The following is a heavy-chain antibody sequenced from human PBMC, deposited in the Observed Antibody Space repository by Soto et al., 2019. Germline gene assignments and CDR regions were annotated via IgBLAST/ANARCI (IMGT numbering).Heavy chain of an antibody. Sequence: QVQLVQSGAEVKKPGASVKVSCKASGYTFTDDVIHWVRQDPGQRLEWMGWINADNGNTKYSQKFQGRVTLTRDTSASTGYMQLSSLRSEDTAVYFCAREGPPTDDVLSGVDYFGMDVWGQGTTVTVSS. J-gene: IGHJ6*02. V-gene: IGHV1-3*01. CDR2: INADNGNT. CDR1: GYTFTDDV. D-gene: IGHD3-3*01. CDR3: AREGPPTDDVLSGVDYFGMDV.